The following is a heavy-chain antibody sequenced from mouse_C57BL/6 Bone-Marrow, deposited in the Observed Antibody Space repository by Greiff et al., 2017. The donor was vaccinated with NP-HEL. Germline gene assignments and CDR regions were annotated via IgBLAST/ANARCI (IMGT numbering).Heavy chain of an antibody. D-gene: IGHD1-2*01. Sequence: EVMLVESGGGLVLPGGSMKLSCVASGFTFSNYWMNWVRQSPEKGLEWVAQIRLKSDNYATHYAESVKGRFTISRDDSKSSVYLQMNNLRAEDTGIYYCTTAYPGYWGQGTTLTVSS. J-gene: IGHJ2*01. V-gene: IGHV6-3*01. CDR3: TTAYPGY. CDR2: IRLKSDNYAT. CDR1: GFTFSNYW.